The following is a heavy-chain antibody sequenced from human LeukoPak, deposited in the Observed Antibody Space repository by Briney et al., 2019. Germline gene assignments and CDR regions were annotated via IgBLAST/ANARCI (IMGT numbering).Heavy chain of an antibody. D-gene: IGHD4-17*01. CDR3: ARVAFVDGDYGYDY. CDR2: IYYSGTT. J-gene: IGHJ4*02. V-gene: IGHV4-59*12. Sequence: SETLSLTCTVSGGSISSYYWSWIRQPPGKGLEWIGYIYYSGTTNYNPSLKSRVTMSVDTSKNQFSLKLSSVTAADTAVYYCARVAFVDGDYGYDYWGQGTLVTVSS. CDR1: GGSISSYY.